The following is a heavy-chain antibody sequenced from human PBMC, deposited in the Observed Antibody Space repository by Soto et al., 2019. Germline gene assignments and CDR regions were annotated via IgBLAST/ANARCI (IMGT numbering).Heavy chain of an antibody. D-gene: IGHD6-19*01. CDR1: GGTFSSYT. CDR2: IIPILGIA. J-gene: IGHJ4*02. CDR3: AREGQWLVPLGY. V-gene: IGHV1-69*08. Sequence: QVQLVQSGAEVKKPGSSVKVSCKASGGTFSSYTISWVRQAPGQGLEWMGRIIPILGIANYAQKLQGRVTITEDKSTSTAYMELSSLRSEDTAVYYCAREGQWLVPLGYWGQGTLVTVSS.